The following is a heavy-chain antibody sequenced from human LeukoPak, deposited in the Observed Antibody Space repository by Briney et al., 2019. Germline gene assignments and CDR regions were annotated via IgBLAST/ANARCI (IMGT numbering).Heavy chain of an antibody. Sequence: PSETLSLTCTVSGGSISSGGYYWSWIRQPPGKGLEWIGEINHSGSTNYNPSLKSRVTISVDTSKNQFSLKLSSVTAADTAVYYCAREPHMIVVVITGSRAFDIWGQGTMVTVSS. CDR1: GGSISSGGYY. CDR3: AREPHMIVVVITGSRAFDI. V-gene: IGHV4-39*07. J-gene: IGHJ3*02. D-gene: IGHD3-22*01. CDR2: INHSGST.